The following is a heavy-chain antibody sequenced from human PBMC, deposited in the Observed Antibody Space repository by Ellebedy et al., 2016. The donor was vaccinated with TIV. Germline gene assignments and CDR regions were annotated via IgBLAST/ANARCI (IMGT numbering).Heavy chain of an antibody. Sequence: GESLKISCAASGFTFRSYAMHWVRQAPGKGLEWVAVISYDGSNRYYADSVKGRFTISRDNSKNTLYLQMNSLRAEDTAVYYCARELATVVIKYLDYWGQGTLVTVSS. CDR2: ISYDGSNR. D-gene: IGHD4-23*01. CDR1: GFTFRSYA. CDR3: ARELATVVIKYLDY. J-gene: IGHJ4*02. V-gene: IGHV3-30-3*01.